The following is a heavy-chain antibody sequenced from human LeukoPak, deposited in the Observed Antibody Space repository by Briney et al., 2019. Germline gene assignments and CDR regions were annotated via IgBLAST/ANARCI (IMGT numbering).Heavy chain of an antibody. CDR3: ARVKYYHFMDV. CDR2: INDDGSTT. V-gene: IGHV3-74*01. J-gene: IGHJ6*03. CDR1: GFTFSSYA. Sequence: PGRSLRLSCAASGFTFSSYAMHWVRQAPGEGLVWVSRINDDGSTTIYADSVKGRFTISRDNAKNTVYLQMNSLRAEDTAVYYCARVKYYHFMDVWGKGTTVTVSS.